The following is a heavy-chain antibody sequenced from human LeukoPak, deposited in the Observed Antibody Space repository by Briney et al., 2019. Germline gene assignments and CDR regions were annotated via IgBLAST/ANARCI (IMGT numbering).Heavy chain of an antibody. CDR2: IYFGGGS. V-gene: IGHV3-66*01. D-gene: IGHD1-1*01. J-gene: IGHJ4*02. Sequence: GGSLRLSCAASGFAGSTSYMTWVRQAPGKGLEWVSVIYFGGGSFYAGSVTGRFSISRDNSKDTVYLQMNSLRAEDTAMYYCARVETVTGIFRWFWGQGTLVTVSS. CDR3: ARVETVTGIFRWF. CDR1: GFAGSTSY.